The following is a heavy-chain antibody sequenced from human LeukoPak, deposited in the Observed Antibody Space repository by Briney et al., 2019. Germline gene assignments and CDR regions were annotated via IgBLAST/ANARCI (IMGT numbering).Heavy chain of an antibody. V-gene: IGHV3-21*01. CDR1: GFTFSSYS. CDR2: ISSSSSYI. Sequence: GGSLRLSCAASGFTFSSYSMNWVRQAPGKGLEWVSSISSSSSYIYYADSVKGRFTISRDNAKNSLYLQMNSLRAEDTAVYYCAKGGRGSWFVDYWGQGTLVTVSS. J-gene: IGHJ4*02. D-gene: IGHD6-13*01. CDR3: AKGGRGSWFVDY.